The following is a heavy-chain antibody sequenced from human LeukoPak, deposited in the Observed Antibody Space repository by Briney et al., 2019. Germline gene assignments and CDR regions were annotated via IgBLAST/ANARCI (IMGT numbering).Heavy chain of an antibody. CDR1: GFTFSSSA. J-gene: IGHJ4*02. D-gene: IGHD3-10*01. V-gene: IGHV3-23*01. CDR2: ISNNGGYT. Sequence: QLGGSLRLSCAASGFTFSSSAMSWVRQAPGKGLEWVSAISNNGGYTYYADSVQGRFTISRDNSKNTLYLQMSSLRAEDTAVYYCVKDTLASSDPLGNDYWGQGTLVTVSS. CDR3: VKDTLASSDPLGNDY.